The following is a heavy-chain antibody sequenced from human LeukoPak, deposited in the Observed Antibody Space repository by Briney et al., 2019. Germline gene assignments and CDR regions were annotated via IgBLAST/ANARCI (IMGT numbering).Heavy chain of an antibody. CDR3: ARDITTVGMDV. V-gene: IGHV4-34*12. CDR2: IIHNRGTGRGST. CDR1: GGSFSGNY. D-gene: IGHD4-11*01. J-gene: IGHJ6*02. Sequence: SEPLSLTCAVYGGSFSGNYWSWIRQAPGKGLEWIGEIIHNRGTGRGSTSYNPSLQSRVTISVDTSKNQFSLRLNAVTAADTAVYYCARDITTVGMDVWGQGTTVTVSS.